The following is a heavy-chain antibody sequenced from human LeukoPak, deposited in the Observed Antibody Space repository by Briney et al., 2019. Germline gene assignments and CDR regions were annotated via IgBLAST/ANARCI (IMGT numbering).Heavy chain of an antibody. CDR3: AIIVGANTFDY. CDR1: GYTFTGYY. Sequence: VASVKVSCKASGYTFTGYYMHWVRPAPGQGLEWMGRINPNSGGTNYAQKFQGRVTMTRDTSTSTVYMELSSLRSEDTAVYYCAIIVGANTFDYWGQGTLVTVSS. V-gene: IGHV1-2*06. J-gene: IGHJ4*02. CDR2: INPNSGGT. D-gene: IGHD1-26*01.